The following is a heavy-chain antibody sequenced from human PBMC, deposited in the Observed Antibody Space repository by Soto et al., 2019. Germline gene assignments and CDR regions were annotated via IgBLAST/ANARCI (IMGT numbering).Heavy chain of an antibody. CDR3: VRPLPSGRNYGMDV. D-gene: IGHD3-10*01. CDR1: GLGVRNNY. Sequence: GGSLRLSCTAYGLGVRNNYMSWVRQAPGMGLEWVSVIYNDGTTYYADSVKGRFTLSRDTSKNTLSLQMVSLRAEDTAVYYCVRPLPSGRNYGMDVWGQGTTVTVSS. V-gene: IGHV3-53*01. CDR2: IYNDGTT. J-gene: IGHJ6*02.